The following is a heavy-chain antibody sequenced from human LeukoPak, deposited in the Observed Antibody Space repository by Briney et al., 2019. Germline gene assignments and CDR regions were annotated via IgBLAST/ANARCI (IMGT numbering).Heavy chain of an antibody. D-gene: IGHD3-22*01. CDR3: ATSPRDSSGYYWFDP. Sequence: SETLSLTCTVSGGSISSYYWSWIRQPPGKGLEWIGYIYYSGSTNYNPSLKSRVTISVDTSKNQFSLKLSSVTAADTAVYYCATSPRDSSGYYWFDPWGQGTLVTVCS. CDR1: GGSISSYY. CDR2: IYYSGST. V-gene: IGHV4-59*01. J-gene: IGHJ5*02.